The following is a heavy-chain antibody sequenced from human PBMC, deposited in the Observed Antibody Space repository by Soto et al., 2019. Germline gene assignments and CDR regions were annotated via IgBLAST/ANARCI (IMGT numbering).Heavy chain of an antibody. Sequence: GGSLRLSCAASGFTFSSYAMSWVRQAPGKGLEWVSAISGSGGSTYYADSVKGRFTISRDNSKNTLYLQINSLRAEDTAVYYCAILNGYCSSTSCYDGWGQGTLVTVSS. CDR2: ISGSGGST. V-gene: IGHV3-23*01. J-gene: IGHJ4*02. D-gene: IGHD2-2*01. CDR3: AILNGYCSSTSCYDG. CDR1: GFTFSSYA.